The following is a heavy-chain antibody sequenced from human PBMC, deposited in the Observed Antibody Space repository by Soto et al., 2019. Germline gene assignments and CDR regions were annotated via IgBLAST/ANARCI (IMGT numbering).Heavy chain of an antibody. D-gene: IGHD6-13*01. CDR2: IYYSGST. CDR1: GGSVSTGGHY. Sequence: QVQLQESGPGLVKPSETLSLTCTVSVSGGSVSTGGHYWSWIRQPPGKGLEWIGYIYYSGSTNYNPSLKSRVTISVDTSKNQFSIKLTSVTAADTAVYYCARGYYTSWYWFDRWGRGTLVTVSS. CDR3: ARGYYTSWYWFDR. V-gene: IGHV4-61*08. J-gene: IGHJ2*01.